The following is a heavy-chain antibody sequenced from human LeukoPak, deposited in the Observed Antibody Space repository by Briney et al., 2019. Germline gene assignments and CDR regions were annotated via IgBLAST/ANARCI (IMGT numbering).Heavy chain of an antibody. CDR3: ARDIHYYDSSGYSLDY. Sequence: GGSLRLSCAASGFTFSSYAMSWVRQAPGKGLEWVSAISGSGGSTYYADSVKGRFTISRDNSKNTLYLQMNSLRAEDTAVYYCARDIHYYDSSGYSLDYWGQGTLVTVSS. D-gene: IGHD3-22*01. J-gene: IGHJ4*02. V-gene: IGHV3-23*01. CDR2: ISGSGGST. CDR1: GFTFSSYA.